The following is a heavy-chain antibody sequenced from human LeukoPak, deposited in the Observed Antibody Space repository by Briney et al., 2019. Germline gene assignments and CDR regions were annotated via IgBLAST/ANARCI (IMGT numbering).Heavy chain of an antibody. CDR2: ISSSSSYI. D-gene: IGHD6-13*01. CDR1: GFTFSSYW. J-gene: IGHJ5*02. CDR3: ASSERIAAAGNWFDP. Sequence: AGGSLRLSCAASGFTFSSYWMHWVRQAPGKGLVWVSSISSSSSYIYYADSVKGRFTISRDNAKNSLYLQMNSLRAEDTAVYYCASSERIAAAGNWFDPWGQGTLVTVSS. V-gene: IGHV3-21*01.